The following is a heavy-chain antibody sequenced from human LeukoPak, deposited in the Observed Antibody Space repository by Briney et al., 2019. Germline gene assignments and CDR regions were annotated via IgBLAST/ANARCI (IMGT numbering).Heavy chain of an antibody. CDR3: ARDSGAPYGDYTNDDIRFDP. V-gene: IGHV4-38-2*02. D-gene: IGHD4-17*01. Sequence: SETLSLTCTVSGYSLSSGYYWGWIRQPPGKGLEWIGSVDHSGGTYYNPSLRSRVSISVDTSKNQFSLKLSSVTAADTAMYYCARDSGAPYGDYTNDDIRFDPWGQGTLVTVSS. CDR1: GYSLSSGYY. CDR2: VDHSGGT. J-gene: IGHJ5*02.